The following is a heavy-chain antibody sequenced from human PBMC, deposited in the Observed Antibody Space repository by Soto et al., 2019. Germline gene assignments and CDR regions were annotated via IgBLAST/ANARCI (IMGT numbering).Heavy chain of an antibody. CDR1: GFTLSSYM. J-gene: IGHJ6*02. CDR2: ISNSGRSI. V-gene: IGHV3-48*04. Sequence: QTGGSLRLSCAASGFTLSSYMMNWVRQAPGQGMEWIAYISNSGRSIDYADSVKGRFTISRDNAKNSLYLQMNSLRAEATALYYCAKDIYNGYGGGMDVWGQGTTVTVSS. D-gene: IGHD5-12*01. CDR3: AKDIYNGYGGGMDV.